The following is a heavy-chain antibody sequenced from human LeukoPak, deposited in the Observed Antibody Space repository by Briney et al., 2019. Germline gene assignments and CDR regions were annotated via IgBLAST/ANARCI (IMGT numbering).Heavy chain of an antibody. Sequence: SETLSLTCTVSGGSISSYYWSWIRQPPGKGLEWLGRTYYRSKWYNDYAVSVKSRITINPDTSKNQFSLQLNSVTPEDTAVYYCARETSGSYPRRYYYMDAWGKGTTVTVSS. D-gene: IGHD1-26*01. CDR3: ARETSGSYPRRYYYMDA. CDR2: TYYRSKWYN. CDR1: GGSISSYY. V-gene: IGHV6-1*01. J-gene: IGHJ6*03.